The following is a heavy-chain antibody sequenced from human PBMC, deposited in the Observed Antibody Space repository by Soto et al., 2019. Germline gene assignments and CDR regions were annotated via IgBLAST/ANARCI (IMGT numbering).Heavy chain of an antibody. CDR2: SSAYNGNT. V-gene: IGHV1-18*04. D-gene: IGHD6-6*01. Sequence: QVQLVQSGAEVKKPGASVKVSCKASGYTFTSYGISWVRQAPGQAREWMGWSSAYNGNTNYAQKLQGRVTITTDTSTSTAYMELRSQRSDDTAVYYCARPAFSSSWPYYFDYWGQGTLVTVSS. CDR1: GYTFTSYG. CDR3: ARPAFSSSWPYYFDY. J-gene: IGHJ4*02.